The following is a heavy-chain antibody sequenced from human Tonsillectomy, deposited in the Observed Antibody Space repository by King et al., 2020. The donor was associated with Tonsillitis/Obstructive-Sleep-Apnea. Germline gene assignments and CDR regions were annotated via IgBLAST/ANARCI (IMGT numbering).Heavy chain of an antibody. Sequence: QLVQSGAEVKKPGESLKISCKGSGYSFTSYWIGWVRQMPGKGLEWMGIIYPADSDTRYSPSFQGQVTISAAKSISTAFLQWSSLKASDTAMYYCARSIVVPAAMEPDDAFDIWGQGTMVTVSS. CDR3: ARSIVVPAAMEPDDAFDI. V-gene: IGHV5-51*01. CDR2: IYPADSDT. CDR1: GYSFTSYW. J-gene: IGHJ3*02. D-gene: IGHD2-2*01.